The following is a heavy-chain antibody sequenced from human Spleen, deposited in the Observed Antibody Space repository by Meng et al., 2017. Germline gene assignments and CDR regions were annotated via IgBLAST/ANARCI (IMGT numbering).Heavy chain of an antibody. CDR1: GFTFSSYG. CDR3: ARNKRGSGSYYAHYLDY. D-gene: IGHD3-10*01. J-gene: IGHJ4*02. CDR2: IWYDGNNK. Sequence: GESLKISCAASGFTFSSYGMHWVRQAPGKGLEWVAVIWYDGNNKYYADSVKGRFTISRDNSKNTLYLQMNSLRAEDTAVYYCARNKRGSGSYYAHYLDYWGQGTLVTVSS. V-gene: IGHV3-33*01.